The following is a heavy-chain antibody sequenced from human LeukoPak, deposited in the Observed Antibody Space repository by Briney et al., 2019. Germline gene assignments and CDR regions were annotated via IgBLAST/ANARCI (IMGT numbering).Heavy chain of an antibody. CDR1: GFTFSNYW. Sequence: GGSLRLSCAASGFTFSNYWLHWVRQAPGKGLVWVSRIKTDGSSTSYADSVKGRFTISRDNAKSSLYLQLNSLRAEDTAVYYCARAQSADSWGQGTLVTVSS. J-gene: IGHJ4*02. D-gene: IGHD3-3*01. V-gene: IGHV3-74*01. CDR2: IKTDGSST. CDR3: ARAQSADS.